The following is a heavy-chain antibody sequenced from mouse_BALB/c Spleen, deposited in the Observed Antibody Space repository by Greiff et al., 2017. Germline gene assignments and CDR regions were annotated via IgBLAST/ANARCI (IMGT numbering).Heavy chain of an antibody. CDR2: ISTYYGDA. CDR3: ARLDGNYPFAY. Sequence: QVQLKESGAELVRPGVSVKISCKGSGYTFTDYAMHWVKQSHAKSLEWIGVISTYYGDASYNQKFKGKATMTVDKSSSTAYMELARLTSEDSAIYYCARLDGNYPFAYWGQGTLVTVSA. CDR1: GYTFTDYA. J-gene: IGHJ3*01. V-gene: IGHV1S137*01. D-gene: IGHD2-1*01.